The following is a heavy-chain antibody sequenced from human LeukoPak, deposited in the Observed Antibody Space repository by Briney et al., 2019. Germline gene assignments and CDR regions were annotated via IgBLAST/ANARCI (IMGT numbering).Heavy chain of an antibody. V-gene: IGHV4-61*02. D-gene: IGHD3-22*01. CDR1: GGSISSGSYY. CDR2: IYTSGST. Sequence: SETLSLTCTVSGGSISSGSYYWSWIRQPAGKGLEWIGRIYTSGSTNYNPSLKSRVIISVDTSKNQFSLKLSSVTAADTAVYYCARAGYDSSGYYPSYFDYWGQGTLVTVSS. CDR3: ARAGYDSSGYYPSYFDY. J-gene: IGHJ4*02.